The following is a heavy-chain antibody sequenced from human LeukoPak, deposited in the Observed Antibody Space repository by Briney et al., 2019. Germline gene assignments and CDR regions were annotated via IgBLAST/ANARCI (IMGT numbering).Heavy chain of an antibody. CDR3: AKDQDGYNYRYFDY. Sequence: GGSLRLSCAASGFTFSSYSMNWVRQAPGQGLEWVSSISSSSSYIYYADSVKGRFTISRDNAKNSLYLQMNSLRAEDTAVYYCAKDQDGYNYRYFDYWGQGTLVTVSS. CDR2: ISSSSSYI. J-gene: IGHJ4*02. V-gene: IGHV3-21*01. CDR1: GFTFSSYS. D-gene: IGHD5-24*01.